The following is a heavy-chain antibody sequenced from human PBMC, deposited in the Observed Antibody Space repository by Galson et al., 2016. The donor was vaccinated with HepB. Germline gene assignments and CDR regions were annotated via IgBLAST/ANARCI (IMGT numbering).Heavy chain of an antibody. J-gene: IGHJ4*02. CDR2: ISGGGVIP. CDR1: GFTFSTYA. Sequence: SLRLSCAASGFTFSTYAMTWVRHAPGTGLEWVSGISGGGVIPYHADSVKGRFTISRDNSKNTLYLQMNSLRPEDTAVYYCAKDADFGGIDDYWGQGTLVIVSS. V-gene: IGHV3-23*01. D-gene: IGHD4-23*01. CDR3: AKDADFGGIDDY.